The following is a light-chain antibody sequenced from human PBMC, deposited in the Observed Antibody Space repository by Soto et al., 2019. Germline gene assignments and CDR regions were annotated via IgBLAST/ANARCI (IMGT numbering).Light chain of an antibody. Sequence: IHMTQSPSSLSASIGDRVTITCRSSEAMSHYLNWYQQKPGKAPKLLIYGASKLQSGVPSRFSGSGSGTDFNLTITSLQDEDFATYYCQQSSSTPLTFGGGTTVAI. J-gene: IGKJ4*01. CDR3: QQSSSTPLT. CDR1: EAMSHY. V-gene: IGKV1-39*01. CDR2: GAS.